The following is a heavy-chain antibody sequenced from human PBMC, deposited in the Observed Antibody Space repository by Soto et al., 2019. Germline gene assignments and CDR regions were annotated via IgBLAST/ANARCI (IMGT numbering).Heavy chain of an antibody. CDR1: GFTFSSYG. CDR2: ISYDGSNK. D-gene: IGHD5-18*01. CDR3: AKARIQLFDYDGMDV. Sequence: QVQLVESGGGVVQPGRSLRLSCAASGFTFSSYGMHWVRQAPGKGLVWVAAISYDGSNKYYADSEKGPFTISRDNSENTLYLQMNSLRAEDTAVYYCAKARIQLFDYDGMDVWGQVTTFTVSS. J-gene: IGHJ6*02. V-gene: IGHV3-30*18.